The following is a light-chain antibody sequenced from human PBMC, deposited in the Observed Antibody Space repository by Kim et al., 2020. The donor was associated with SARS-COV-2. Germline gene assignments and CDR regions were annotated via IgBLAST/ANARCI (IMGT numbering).Light chain of an antibody. J-gene: IGLJ2*01. CDR2: DVS. V-gene: IGLV2-14*04. CDR1: SGDVGAYNY. Sequence: GHSITIPCTGTSGDVGAYNYVFWYHQYPGEAPKVMIYDVSKRPSAVSYRFSGSKSGNTASLTISGLQAEDEAHYYCSSYTRSNTVLFVGGTQLTVL. CDR3: SSYTRSNTVL.